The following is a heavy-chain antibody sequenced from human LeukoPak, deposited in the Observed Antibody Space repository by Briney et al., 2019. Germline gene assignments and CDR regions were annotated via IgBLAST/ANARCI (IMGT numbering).Heavy chain of an antibody. CDR2: IYYSGST. CDR3: ARRSPVVVPAAIIHYYYYMDV. J-gene: IGHJ6*03. Sequence: SETLSLTCTVSGGSISSSSYYWGWIRQPPGKGLEWIGSIYYSGSTYYNPSLKSRVTISVDTSKNQFSLKLSSVTAADTAVYYCARRSPVVVPAAIIHYYYYMDVWGKGTTVTVSS. D-gene: IGHD2-2*01. V-gene: IGHV4-39*07. CDR1: GGSISSSSYY.